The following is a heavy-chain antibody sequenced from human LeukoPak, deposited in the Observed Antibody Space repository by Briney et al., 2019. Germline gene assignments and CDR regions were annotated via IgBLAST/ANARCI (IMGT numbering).Heavy chain of an antibody. V-gene: IGHV1-2*02. CDR2: ISPNSGGT. D-gene: IGHD3-22*01. CDR3: ASPYYYDSSGYYSAFDI. J-gene: IGHJ3*02. CDR1: GYTFTDYN. Sequence: GASVKVSCKASGYTFTDYNIHWVRQAPGQGLEWMGWISPNSGGTNYAQKFQGRVTMTRDTSITTAYMELSSLRSEDTAVYYCASPYYYDSSGYYSAFDIWGQGTMVTGSS.